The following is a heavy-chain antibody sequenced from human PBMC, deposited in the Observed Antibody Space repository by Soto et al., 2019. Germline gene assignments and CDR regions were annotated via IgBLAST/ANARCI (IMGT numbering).Heavy chain of an antibody. D-gene: IGHD4-4*01. V-gene: IGHV3-33*08. CDR3: AREGVTNYTDYYFDL. Sequence: GGSLRLSCVGSGFIFSNNGMHWVRQTPGKGLEWVAFMSYDGSDTFYADSVKGRFTISRDNAKTSLYLQMDSLRPEDTAIYYCAREGVTNYTDYYFDLWGHGALVTV. J-gene: IGHJ4*01. CDR2: MSYDGSDT. CDR1: GFIFSNNG.